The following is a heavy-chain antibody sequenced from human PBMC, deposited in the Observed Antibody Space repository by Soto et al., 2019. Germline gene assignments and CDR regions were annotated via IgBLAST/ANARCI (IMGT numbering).Heavy chain of an antibody. J-gene: IGHJ6*03. CDR2: INHRGST. CDR3: ARVGSSTLFYYYYYMDV. CDR1: GGSFSGYY. D-gene: IGHD6-13*01. Sequence: QVLLQQWGAGLLKSSETLSLTCAVYGGSFSGYYWTWIRQPPGKGLEWIGEINHRGSTNYTPSPKSRATISVDTSKNQFSLKLNSVTAADTAVYYCARVGSSTLFYYYYYMDVWGKGTPVTVSS. V-gene: IGHV4-34*01.